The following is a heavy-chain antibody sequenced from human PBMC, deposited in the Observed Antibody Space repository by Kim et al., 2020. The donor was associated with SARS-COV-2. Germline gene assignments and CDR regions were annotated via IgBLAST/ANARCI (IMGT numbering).Heavy chain of an antibody. Sequence: ASVKVSCKASGYTFTSYGISWVRQAPGQGLEWMGWISAYNGNTNYAQKLQGRVTMTTDTSTSTAYMELRSLRSDDTAVYYCARDPGVWGSYRYTPYYFDYWGQGTLVTVSS. CDR3: ARDPGVWGSYRYTPYYFDY. V-gene: IGHV1-18*04. D-gene: IGHD3-16*02. CDR2: ISAYNGNT. CDR1: GYTFTSYG. J-gene: IGHJ4*02.